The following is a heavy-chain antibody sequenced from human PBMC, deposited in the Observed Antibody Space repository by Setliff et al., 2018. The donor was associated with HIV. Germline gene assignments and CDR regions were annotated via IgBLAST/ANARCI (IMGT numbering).Heavy chain of an antibody. CDR3: ATFLRSGELSLFPDGFNL. J-gene: IGHJ3*01. CDR2: ISGGGGSK. CDR1: GFTFSAFA. Sequence: GSLRLSCVASGFTFSAFAMTWVRQAPGTGLEWIATISGGGGSKYYADSVKGRFIISSDNFKDTLYLQTDSLRAEDTAVYYCATFLRSGELSLFPDGFNLWGQGTLVTVSS. D-gene: IGHD3-16*02. V-gene: IGHV3-23*01.